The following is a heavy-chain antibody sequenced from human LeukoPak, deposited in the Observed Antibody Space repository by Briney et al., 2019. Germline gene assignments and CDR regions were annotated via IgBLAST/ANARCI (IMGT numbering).Heavy chain of an antibody. D-gene: IGHD5-12*01. V-gene: IGHV4-34*01. CDR2: INHSGST. Sequence: SETLSLTCAVYGGSFSGYYWSWIRQPPGKGLEWIGEINHSGSTNYNPSLKSRVTISVVTSKNQFSLRLSSVTAADTAVYYCARSAVIVATNPYYYYGMDVWGQGTTVTVSS. CDR3: ARSAVIVATNPYYYYGMDV. CDR1: GGSFSGYY. J-gene: IGHJ6*02.